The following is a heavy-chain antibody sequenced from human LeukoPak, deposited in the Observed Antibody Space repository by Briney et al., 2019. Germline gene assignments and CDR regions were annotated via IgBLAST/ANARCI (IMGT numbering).Heavy chain of an antibody. Sequence: SETLSLTCTVSGGSVSSGSYYWSWIRQPPGTGLEWIGYIYYSGSTNYNPSLKSRVTISVDTSKNQFSLKLSSVTAADTAVYYCARSSRVTAYGSGSYPDYWGQGTLVTVSS. J-gene: IGHJ4*02. CDR3: ARSSRVTAYGSGSYPDY. CDR1: GGSVSSGSYY. CDR2: IYYSGST. D-gene: IGHD3-10*01. V-gene: IGHV4-61*01.